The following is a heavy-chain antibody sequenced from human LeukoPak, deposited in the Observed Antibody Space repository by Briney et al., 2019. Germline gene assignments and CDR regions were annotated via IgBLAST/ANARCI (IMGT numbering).Heavy chain of an antibody. CDR1: GFTFSNAR. Sequence: GGSLRLSCAASGFTFSNARMSWVRQAPGKGLEWVGRIKSKTDGGTTDYAAPVKGRFTISRDDSKNTLYLQMNSLKTEDTAVYYCTTDLIMAGLDYWGQGTLVTVSS. V-gene: IGHV3-15*01. CDR2: IKSKTDGGTT. CDR3: TTDLIMAGLDY. D-gene: IGHD6-19*01. J-gene: IGHJ4*02.